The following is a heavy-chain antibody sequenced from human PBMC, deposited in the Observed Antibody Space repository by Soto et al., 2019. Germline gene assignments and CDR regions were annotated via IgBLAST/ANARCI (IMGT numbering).Heavy chain of an antibody. CDR1: GGSISYEYYH. V-gene: IGHV4-30-4*08. Sequence: QVQLQQSGPGLVKPSQTLSLTCTVSGGSISYEYYHWTWIRQSPGKGLEWIGYIHYSGSIIYNSSIKSRVTISVDTSKHQFSLQLSSVTAADTAVYVCAREDDGGDRDYYGLDVWGQGTTVTVSS. D-gene: IGHD2-21*02. J-gene: IGHJ6*02. CDR3: AREDDGGDRDYYGLDV. CDR2: IHYSGSI.